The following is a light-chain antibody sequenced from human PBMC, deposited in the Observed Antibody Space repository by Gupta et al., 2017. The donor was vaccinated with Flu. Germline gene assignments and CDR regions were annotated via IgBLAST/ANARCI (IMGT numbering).Light chain of an antibody. CDR2: EVS. V-gene: IGLV2-14*01. Sequence: SIAISCTGTSNDVGAYNDVSCYQHHPGTAPKLICDEVSNRPSGVSDRCAASKSGKTALPHISGLQAEDDAYDYCNSYTRSNTGVFGGGTKLTVL. CDR1: SNDVGAYND. J-gene: IGLJ3*02. CDR3: NSYTRSNTGV.